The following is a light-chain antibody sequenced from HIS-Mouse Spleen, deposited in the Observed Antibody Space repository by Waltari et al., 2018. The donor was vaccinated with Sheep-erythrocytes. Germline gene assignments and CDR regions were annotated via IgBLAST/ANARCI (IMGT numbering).Light chain of an antibody. CDR1: AAPKKY. CDR2: EDS. Sequence: SYELTQPPSVSVSPGHTARIPRSGDAAPKKYPYCYQQKSGQAPVLVIYEDSKRPSGIPERFSGSSSGTMATLTISGAQVEDEADYYCYSTDSSGNHSVFGGGTKLTVL. J-gene: IGLJ2*01. CDR3: YSTDSSGNHSV. V-gene: IGLV3-10*01.